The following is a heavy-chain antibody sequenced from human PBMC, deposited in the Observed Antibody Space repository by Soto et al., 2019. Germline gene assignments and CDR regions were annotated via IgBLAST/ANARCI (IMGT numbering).Heavy chain of an antibody. V-gene: IGHV3-74*01. Sequence: GGSLRLSCGASGFTFSRHWMHWVRQAPGKGLVWVSRINSDGTDTDYADTVKGRFTISSDNAKNTLYLQMNSLTSEDTAVLSCERGPYTRLLVHGSVEKVIDVWGRGTKVIFSS. D-gene: IGHD3-16*01. CDR2: INSDGTDT. CDR1: GFTFSRHW. J-gene: IGHJ6*01. CDR3: ERGPYTRLLVHGSVEKVIDV.